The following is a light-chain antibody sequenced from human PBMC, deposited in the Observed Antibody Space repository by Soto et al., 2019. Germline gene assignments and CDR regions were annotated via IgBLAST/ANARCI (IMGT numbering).Light chain of an antibody. V-gene: IGKV3D-15*01. CDR3: QQYNGWPWT. Sequence: EIVITQTPATLSVSPGERATLSCRASQSVSSKLAWYQQKRGQAPRLLIYGASTRATGVPARFSGSGSGTEFTLTISSLQSEDFAVYYCQQYNGWPWTFGQGTKVEIK. CDR2: GAS. CDR1: QSVSSK. J-gene: IGKJ1*01.